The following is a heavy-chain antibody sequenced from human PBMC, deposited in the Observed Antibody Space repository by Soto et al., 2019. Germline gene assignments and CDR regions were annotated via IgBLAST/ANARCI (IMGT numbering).Heavy chain of an antibody. V-gene: IGHV4-39*01. CDR2: MLYSGLT. CDR3: APLTVSLSGPYGIHV. CDR1: GYSVSSSDYY. Sequence: PSETLSLTCSVSGYSVSSSDYYWAWIRQPPGKGLEWIGSMLYSGLTYYNPSLKSRVTLSVDTSKNQFSVRLNSVTASDKAVYHCAPLTVSLSGPYGIHVWGQGTTVTVSS. J-gene: IGHJ6*02. D-gene: IGHD2-15*01.